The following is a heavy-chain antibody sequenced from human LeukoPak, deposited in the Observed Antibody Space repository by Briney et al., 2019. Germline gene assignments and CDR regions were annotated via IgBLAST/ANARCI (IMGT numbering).Heavy chain of an antibody. D-gene: IGHD3-22*01. CDR2: ISGSGGST. CDR1: GFTFSSYA. V-gene: IGHV3-23*01. Sequence: GGSLRLSCAASGFTFSSYAMSWVRQAPGKGLEWVSAISGSGGSTYYADSVKGRFTISRDNSKNTLYLQMNSLRAEDTAVYYCAKDQFGRRYYGSSGYYRTFDYWGQGTLVTVSS. J-gene: IGHJ4*02. CDR3: AKDQFGRRYYGSSGYYRTFDY.